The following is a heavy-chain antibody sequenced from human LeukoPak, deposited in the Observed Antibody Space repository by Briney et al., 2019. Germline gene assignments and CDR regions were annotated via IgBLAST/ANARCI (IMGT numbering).Heavy chain of an antibody. CDR3: ARDRPGYYFDY. J-gene: IGHJ4*02. Sequence: PGGSLRLSCAASGFTLSTYWMHWVRQAPGKGLEWVANIKEDGSEQYYVDSLKGRFSISRDNAKDSLYLQMNSLRAEDTAVYYCARDRPGYYFDYWGQGTLVTVSS. D-gene: IGHD7-27*01. V-gene: IGHV3-7*05. CDR2: IKEDGSEQ. CDR1: GFTLSTYW.